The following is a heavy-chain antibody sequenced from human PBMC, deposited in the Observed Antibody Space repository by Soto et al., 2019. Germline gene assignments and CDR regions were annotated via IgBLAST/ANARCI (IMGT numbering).Heavy chain of an antibody. J-gene: IGHJ4*02. D-gene: IGHD3-10*01. CDR1: GFTFSSYA. V-gene: IGHV3-23*01. Sequence: GGSLRLSFAASGFTFSSYAMSWVRQAPGKGLEWVSAISGSGGSTYYADSVKGRFTISRDNSKNTLYLQMNSLRAEDTAVYYCAKRPTMVRGVIIKPLLPDYWGQGTLVTVSS. CDR3: AKRPTMVRGVIIKPLLPDY. CDR2: ISGSGGST.